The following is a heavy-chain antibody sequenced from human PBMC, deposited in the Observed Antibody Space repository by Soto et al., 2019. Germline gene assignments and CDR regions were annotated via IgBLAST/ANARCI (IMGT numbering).Heavy chain of an antibody. CDR2: ISAYNGNT. V-gene: IGHV1-18*01. D-gene: IGHD3-10*01. Sequence: QVQLVQAGAEVRRPGASVKVSCKASGYTFSNDGINWVRQAPGQGLEWMGWISAYNGNTEYAQNFQGRVTMTTDTSTSTAYMELRSLRSADTDVYSCARGGPTSADYYYGMDVWGLGTTVTVSS. CDR1: GYTFSNDG. J-gene: IGHJ6*02. CDR3: ARGGPTSADYYYGMDV.